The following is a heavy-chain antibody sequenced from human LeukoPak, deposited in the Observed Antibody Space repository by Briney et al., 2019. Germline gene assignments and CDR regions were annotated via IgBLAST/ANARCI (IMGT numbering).Heavy chain of an antibody. CDR2: INSDGSST. V-gene: IGHV3-74*01. Sequence: TGGSLRLSCAASGFTFSSYWMHWVRQAPGKGLVWVSRINSDGSSTSYADSVKGRFTISRDNAKNTLYLQMNSLRAEDTAVYYCARAPGAYSGYHDYWGQGTLVTVSS. D-gene: IGHD5-12*01. J-gene: IGHJ4*02. CDR1: GFTFSSYW. CDR3: ARAPGAYSGYHDY.